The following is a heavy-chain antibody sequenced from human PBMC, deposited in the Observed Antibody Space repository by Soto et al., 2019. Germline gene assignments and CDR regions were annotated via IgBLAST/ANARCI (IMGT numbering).Heavy chain of an antibody. V-gene: IGHV4-39*01. D-gene: IGHD3-22*01. CDR1: GGSISSSSYY. CDR3: ARTLPYYYDSSGYSFGY. J-gene: IGHJ4*02. Sequence: PSETLSLTCTASGGSISSSSYYWGWIRQPPGKGLEWIGSIYYSGSTYYNPSLKSRVTISVDTSKNQFSLKLSSVTAADTAVYYCARTLPYYYDSSGYSFGYWGQGTLVTVSS. CDR2: IYYSGST.